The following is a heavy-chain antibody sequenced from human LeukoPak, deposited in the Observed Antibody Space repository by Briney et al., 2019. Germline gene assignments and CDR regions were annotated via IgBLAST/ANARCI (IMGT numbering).Heavy chain of an antibody. Sequence: SETLSLTCTVSGGSISSYYWSWIRQPPGKGLEWIGYIYYSGSTNYNPSLKSRVTISVGTSKNQFSLKLSSVTAADTAVYYCAREDCSGGSCYLGYWGQGTLVTVSS. J-gene: IGHJ4*02. CDR2: IYYSGST. CDR1: GGSISSYY. D-gene: IGHD2-15*01. CDR3: AREDCSGGSCYLGY. V-gene: IGHV4-59*01.